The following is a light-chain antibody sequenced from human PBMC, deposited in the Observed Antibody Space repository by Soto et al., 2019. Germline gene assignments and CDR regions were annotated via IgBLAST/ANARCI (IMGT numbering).Light chain of an antibody. CDR1: SSDVGGYDY. V-gene: IGLV2-8*01. Sequence: QSVLTQPPSASGSPGQSVSISCTGTSSDVGGYDYVSWYQQHPGRAPQLMIFEVSKRPSGVPDRFFGSKSGNTASLTVSGLQAEDEADYYCSSYAGSSTLVFGGGTKLTVL. CDR3: SSYAGSSTLV. CDR2: EVS. J-gene: IGLJ2*01.